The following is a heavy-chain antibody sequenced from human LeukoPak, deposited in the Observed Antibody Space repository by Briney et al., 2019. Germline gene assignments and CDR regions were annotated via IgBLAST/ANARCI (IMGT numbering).Heavy chain of an antibody. CDR3: ARGGDIAVVPAAMVGP. Sequence: ASVKVSCKASGYTFTSYDINWVRQATGQGLEWMGWMNTNSGNTGHAQKFQGRLTMTRDTSTNTAYMELSSLRSEDTAVYYCARGGDIAVVPAAMVGPWGQGTLVTFSS. CDR2: MNTNSGNT. CDR1: GYTFTSYD. V-gene: IGHV1-8*01. J-gene: IGHJ5*02. D-gene: IGHD2-2*01.